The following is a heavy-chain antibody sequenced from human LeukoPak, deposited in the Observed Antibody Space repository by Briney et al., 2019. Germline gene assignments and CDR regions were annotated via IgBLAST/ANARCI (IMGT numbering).Heavy chain of an antibody. D-gene: IGHD3-10*01. Sequence: GGPLRLSCAASGFTFSSYGMSWVRQAPGKGLEWVSAISGSGGSTYYADSVKGRFTISRDNSKNTLYLQMNSLRAEDTAVYYCAKRKGVGGYYYYYYMDVWGKGTTVTISS. CDR3: AKRKGVGGYYYYYYMDV. V-gene: IGHV3-23*01. CDR1: GFTFSSYG. CDR2: ISGSGGST. J-gene: IGHJ6*03.